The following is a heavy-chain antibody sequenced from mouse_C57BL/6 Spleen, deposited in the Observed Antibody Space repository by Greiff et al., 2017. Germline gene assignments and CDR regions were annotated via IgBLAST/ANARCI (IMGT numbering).Heavy chain of an antibody. CDR3: ASPYDGYYDYAMDY. V-gene: IGHV5-4*01. CDR2: ISDGGSYT. CDR1: GFTFSSYA. J-gene: IGHJ4*01. Sequence: EVQVVESGGGLVKPGGSLKLSCAASGFTFSSYAMSWVRQTPEKRLEWVATISDGGSYTYYPDNVKGRFTISRDNAKNNLYLQMSHLKSEDTAMYYCASPYDGYYDYAMDYWGQGTSVTVSS. D-gene: IGHD2-3*01.